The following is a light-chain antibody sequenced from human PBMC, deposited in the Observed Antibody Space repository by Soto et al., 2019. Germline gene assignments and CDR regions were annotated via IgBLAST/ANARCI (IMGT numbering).Light chain of an antibody. CDR1: SSDVGGYNY. CDR3: SSYTSSSTLPYV. J-gene: IGLJ1*01. CDR2: DVS. Sequence: QSVLTQPASGSGSPGQSLTISCTGTSSDVGGYNYVSWYQQHPGKAPKLMIYDVSNRPSGVSNRFSGSKSGNTASLTISGLQAEDEADYYCSSYTSSSTLPYVFGTGTNVTVL. V-gene: IGLV2-14*01.